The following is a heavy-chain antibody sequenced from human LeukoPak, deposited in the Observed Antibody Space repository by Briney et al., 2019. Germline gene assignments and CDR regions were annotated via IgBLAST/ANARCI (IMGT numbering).Heavy chain of an antibody. D-gene: IGHD6-19*01. V-gene: IGHV3-30*04. Sequence: GGSLRLSCAASGFTFSSYAMHWVRQAPGKGLEWVAVISYDGSNKYYADSVKGRFTISRDNSKNTLYLQMNSLRAEDTAVYYCARDQDSSGYTRRGGFDYWGQGTLVTVSS. CDR2: ISYDGSNK. CDR1: GFTFSSYA. J-gene: IGHJ4*02. CDR3: ARDQDSSGYTRRGGFDY.